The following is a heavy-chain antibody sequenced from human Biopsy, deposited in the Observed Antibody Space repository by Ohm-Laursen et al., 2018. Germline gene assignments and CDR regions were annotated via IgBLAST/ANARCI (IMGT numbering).Heavy chain of an antibody. Sequence: AVKVSCKASGYTFTSYDITWVRQASGQGPEWIGWLNPVSGNSNFGQKFRGRITVTSDTPISTAYMELSGLTSDDTATYYCGRAVRNQLLTDPWGQGTLVTVTS. CDR1: GYTFTSYD. D-gene: IGHD1-7*01. CDR2: LNPVSGNS. J-gene: IGHJ5*02. V-gene: IGHV1-8*01. CDR3: GRAVRNQLLTDP.